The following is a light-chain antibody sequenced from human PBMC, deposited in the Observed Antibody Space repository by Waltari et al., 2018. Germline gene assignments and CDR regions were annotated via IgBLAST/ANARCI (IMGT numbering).Light chain of an antibody. J-gene: IGKJ1*01. CDR1: QGISNS. V-gene: IGKV1-NL1*01. CDR2: AAS. CDR3: QQYYSTPRT. Sequence: DIPIPAAPSTLAASLVARVTITCRASQGISNSLAWYQHKPGRAPKLLFYAASRLESGVPSRFSGSRSGTDYTLTISSLQPEDLATYYCQQYYSTPRTFGQGTKVEIK.